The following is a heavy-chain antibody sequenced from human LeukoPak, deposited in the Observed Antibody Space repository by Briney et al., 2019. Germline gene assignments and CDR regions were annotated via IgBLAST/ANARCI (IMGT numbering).Heavy chain of an antibody. D-gene: IGHD3-22*01. CDR1: GFTFSSYS. J-gene: IGHJ4*02. CDR3: ARAVFGSSGYDSNFDY. Sequence: SGGSLRLSCAASGFTFSSYSMNWVRQAPGKGLEWVSYISSSSSTIYYADSVEGRFTISRDNAKNSLYLQMNSLTAEDTAVYYCARAVFGSSGYDSNFDYWGQGTLVSVSS. V-gene: IGHV3-48*04. CDR2: ISSSSSTI.